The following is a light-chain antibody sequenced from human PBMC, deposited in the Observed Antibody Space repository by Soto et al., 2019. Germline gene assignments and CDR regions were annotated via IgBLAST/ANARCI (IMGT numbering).Light chain of an antibody. CDR3: SAYTTRIALYV. J-gene: IGLJ1*01. CDR1: SSDVAEYKY. CDR2: NVS. Sequence: QSVRTQPASVSWSPGQSITSSCSENSSDVAEYKYVSWYLQHPGRAPKLIIYNVSNRPSGVSNRFSGSKSGSTTSLTISVLHAEDEADYYCSAYTTRIALYVFGDGTKVTVL. V-gene: IGLV2-14*03.